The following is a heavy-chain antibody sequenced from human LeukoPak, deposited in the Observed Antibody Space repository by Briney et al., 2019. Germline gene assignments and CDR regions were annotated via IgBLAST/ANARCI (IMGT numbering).Heavy chain of an antibody. V-gene: IGHV4-59*01. CDR1: GGCISGYF. D-gene: IGHD2-21*02. CDR2: IYSSGSA. J-gene: IGHJ4*02. CDR3: ARVPTVTAYYLDY. Sequence: SETLSLTCTVSGGCISGYFWSWLRQPPGKGLEWIGYIYSSGSAGYNPSLKSRVTISVDTSKNQFSLRLSSVTAADTAVYYCARVPTVTAYYLDYWGQGTLVTVSS.